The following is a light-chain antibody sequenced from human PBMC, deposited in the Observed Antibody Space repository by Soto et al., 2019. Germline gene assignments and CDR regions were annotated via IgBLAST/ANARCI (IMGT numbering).Light chain of an antibody. V-gene: IGKV3-15*01. J-gene: IGKJ1*01. Sequence: EIVLIQSPATLSLSPGERATLSCRASQSVRSYLAWYQHQPGQAPRPLIYGASTRATGIPARFSGSGSGTEFTLTISSLQSEDFAVYYCQQYNNWPRTFGQGTKVDIK. CDR3: QQYNNWPRT. CDR1: QSVRSY. CDR2: GAS.